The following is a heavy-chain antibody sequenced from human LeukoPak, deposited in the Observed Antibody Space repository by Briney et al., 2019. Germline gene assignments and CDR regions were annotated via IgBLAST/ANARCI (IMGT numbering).Heavy chain of an antibody. D-gene: IGHD2-2*01. Sequence: GASVTVSCKASGYTFTSYGISWVRQAPGQGLEWMGWISAYNGNTNYAQKLQGRVTMTTDTSTSTAYMELRSLRSDDTAVYYCARDLPLPIVVVPAAMPSGYYYGMDVWGQGTTVTVSS. CDR1: GYTFTSYG. CDR2: ISAYNGNT. CDR3: ARDLPLPIVVVPAAMPSGYYYGMDV. V-gene: IGHV1-18*01. J-gene: IGHJ6*02.